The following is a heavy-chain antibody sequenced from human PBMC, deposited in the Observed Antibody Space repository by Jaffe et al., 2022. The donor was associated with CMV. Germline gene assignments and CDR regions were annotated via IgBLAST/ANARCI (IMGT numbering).Heavy chain of an antibody. CDR3: ARRATVVTHYYYYYMDV. D-gene: IGHD4-17*01. J-gene: IGHJ6*03. Sequence: QVQLQESGPGLVKPSETLSLTCTVSGGSISSYYWSWIRQPPGKGLEWIGYIYYSGSTNYNPSLKSRVTISVDTSKNQFSLKLSSVTAADTAVYYCARRATVVTHYYYYYMDVWGKGTTVTVSS. CDR1: GGSISSYY. CDR2: IYYSGST. V-gene: IGHV4-59*01.